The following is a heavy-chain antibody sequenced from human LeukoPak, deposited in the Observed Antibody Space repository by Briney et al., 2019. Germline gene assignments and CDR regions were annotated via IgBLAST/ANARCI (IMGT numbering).Heavy chain of an antibody. Sequence: PGGSVRLSCAASGFTFSSYAMSWVRQAPGKGLEWVSAISGSGDNTYYADSVKGRFTISRDNSKNTLFLQMNSLRAEDTAVYYCAKGLRTSYYDTSGYYLCDYWGQGTLVTVSS. CDR3: AKGLRTSYYDTSGYYLCDY. CDR2: ISGSGDNT. D-gene: IGHD3-22*01. J-gene: IGHJ4*02. V-gene: IGHV3-23*01. CDR1: GFTFSSYA.